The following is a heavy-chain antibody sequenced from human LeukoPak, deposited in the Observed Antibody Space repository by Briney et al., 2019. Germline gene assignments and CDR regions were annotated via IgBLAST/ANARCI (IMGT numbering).Heavy chain of an antibody. D-gene: IGHD6-13*01. V-gene: IGHV4-34*01. CDR1: GGSFSGYY. J-gene: IGHJ4*02. CDR3: ARLPWGIAAAGTSRGYY. Sequence: SETLSLTCAVYGGSFSGYYWSWIRQPPGKGLEWIGEINHSGSTYYNPSLKSRVTISVDTSKNQFSLKLSSVTAADTAVYYCARLPWGIAAAGTSRGYYWGQGTLVTVSS. CDR2: INHSGST.